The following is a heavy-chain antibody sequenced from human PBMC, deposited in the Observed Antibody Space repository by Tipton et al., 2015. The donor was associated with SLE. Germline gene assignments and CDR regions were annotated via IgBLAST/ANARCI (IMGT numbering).Heavy chain of an antibody. Sequence: LRLSCNVSGGSISSGNYYWSWIRQPAGKGLEWIGYIYASGSTSYNPSLKSRVTISVDTSKNQFSLKLTSVTAADTVVYYCARERPSGWYFDLWGRGTLVTVSS. V-gene: IGHV4-61*09. CDR2: IYASGST. D-gene: IGHD3-10*01. CDR1: GGSISSGNYY. J-gene: IGHJ2*01. CDR3: ARERPSGWYFDL.